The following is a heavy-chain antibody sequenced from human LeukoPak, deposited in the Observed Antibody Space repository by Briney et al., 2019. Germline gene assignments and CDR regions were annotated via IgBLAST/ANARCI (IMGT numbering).Heavy chain of an antibody. CDR2: INDGGST. J-gene: IGHJ3*02. V-gene: IGHV4-34*01. Sequence: SETLSLTCAVYGGSFTKHQWSWIRQPPGKGLEWIGAINDGGSTNYNPSLKSRVTISLDTSKNQFSLKLSSVTAADTAIYYCARRVTMVRGVIGDAFDIWGQGTMVIVSS. D-gene: IGHD3-10*01. CDR1: GGSFTKHQ. CDR3: ARRVTMVRGVIGDAFDI.